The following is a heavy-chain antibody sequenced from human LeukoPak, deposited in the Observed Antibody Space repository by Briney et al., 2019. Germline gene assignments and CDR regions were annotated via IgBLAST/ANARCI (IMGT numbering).Heavy chain of an antibody. CDR1: ALSFSTYA. D-gene: IGHD3-22*01. Sequence: GGSPRLSCAASALSFSTYAMGWVRQAPGKGLEWVSGISASGGSTYYADSVKGRFTISRDNSKSTLHLQMNSLRDEDTAVYYCAKIQEASSSGYYGAFDIWGQGTMVTVSS. V-gene: IGHV3-23*01. CDR3: AKIQEASSSGYYGAFDI. J-gene: IGHJ3*02. CDR2: ISASGGST.